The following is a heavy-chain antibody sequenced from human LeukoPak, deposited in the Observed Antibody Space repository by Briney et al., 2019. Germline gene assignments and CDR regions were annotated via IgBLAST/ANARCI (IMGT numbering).Heavy chain of an antibody. CDR3: ARSSPLYYYRGLDV. Sequence: SGHALVKPRQTLTLTCSIYGFSLSTRRMRVNWIRQPPGKALERLARFDCDDDKIYSTSLKTRLTISKDTSKNQVVLTMTNMDPVDTATYYCARSSPLYYYRGLDVWGKGTTVTVSS. V-gene: IGHV2-70*04. D-gene: IGHD6-13*01. CDR2: FDCDDDK. CDR1: GFSLSTRRMR. J-gene: IGHJ6*04.